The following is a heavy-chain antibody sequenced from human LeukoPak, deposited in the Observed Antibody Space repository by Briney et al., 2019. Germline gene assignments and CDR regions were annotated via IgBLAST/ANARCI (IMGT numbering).Heavy chain of an antibody. CDR2: IYPDDSDI. CDR1: GYRFINYW. J-gene: IGHJ4*02. D-gene: IGHD6-13*01. Sequence: EESLKISCKGSGYRFINYWIAWVRQKPGKGLECMGIIYPDDSDIRYSPSFQGQVTMSVDKSISTAYLQWNSLKASDTAVYYCARGVAAVGPFFDYWGQGTLVTVSS. CDR3: ARGVAAVGPFFDY. V-gene: IGHV5-51*01.